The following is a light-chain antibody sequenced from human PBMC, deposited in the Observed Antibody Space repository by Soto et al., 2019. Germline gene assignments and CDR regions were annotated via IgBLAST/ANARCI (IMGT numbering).Light chain of an antibody. CDR3: SSYTSVTTLDV. J-gene: IGLJ1*01. CDR1: STDIGDYNY. Sequence: QSALTQPASVSGSPGQSITISCTGTSTDIGDYNYVSWFQQHPGKAPKLLIYEVTTRPSGVSNRFSGSKSGNTASLTISGLQAEDEADYYCSSYTSVTTLDVFGTGTKLTVL. V-gene: IGLV2-14*01. CDR2: EVT.